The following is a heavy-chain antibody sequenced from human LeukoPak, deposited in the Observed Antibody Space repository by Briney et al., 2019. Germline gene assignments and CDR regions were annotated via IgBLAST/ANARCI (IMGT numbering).Heavy chain of an antibody. J-gene: IGHJ4*02. CDR2: ISSSSSYI. D-gene: IGHD3-22*01. CDR1: GFTFSSYS. V-gene: IGHV3-21*01. CDR3: ARVLNYYDSSGYYFSY. Sequence: GGSLRLSCAASGFTFSSYSMNWVRQAPGKGLEWVSSISSSSSYIYYADSVKGRFTISRDNAKNSLYLQMNGLRVEDTAVYYCARVLNYYDSSGYYFSYWGQGTLVTVSS.